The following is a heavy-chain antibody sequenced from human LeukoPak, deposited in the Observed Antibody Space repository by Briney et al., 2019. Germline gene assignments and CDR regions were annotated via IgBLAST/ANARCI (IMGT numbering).Heavy chain of an antibody. Sequence: PGGSLRLSCAASGFTFSSYSMNWVRQAPGKGLEWVSSISSSSSYIYYADSVKGRFTISRHNAKNSLYLQMNSLRAEDTAVYYCARDGIAVAGTSEGWFDPWGQGTLVTVSS. J-gene: IGHJ5*02. CDR3: ARDGIAVAGTSEGWFDP. V-gene: IGHV3-21*01. CDR1: GFTFSSYS. CDR2: ISSSSSYI. D-gene: IGHD6-19*01.